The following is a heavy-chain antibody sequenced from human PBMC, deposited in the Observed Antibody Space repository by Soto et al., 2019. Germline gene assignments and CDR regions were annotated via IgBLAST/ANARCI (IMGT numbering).Heavy chain of an antibody. V-gene: IGHV1-18*04. J-gene: IGHJ6*02. D-gene: IGHD2-15*01. Sequence: ASVKVSCKASGYTFTSYGISWVRQAPGQGLEWMGWISAYNGNTNYAQKLQGRVTMTTDTSTSTAYMELRSLRSDDTAVYYCARYCRGVSCYPYYYYGMDVWGQGTTVPVSS. CDR3: ARYCRGVSCYPYYYYGMDV. CDR1: GYTFTSYG. CDR2: ISAYNGNT.